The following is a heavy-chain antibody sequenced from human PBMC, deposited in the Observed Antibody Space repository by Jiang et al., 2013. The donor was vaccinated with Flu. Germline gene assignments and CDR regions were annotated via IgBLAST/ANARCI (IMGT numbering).Heavy chain of an antibody. Sequence: GAEVKKPGESLRISCKGSGYSFTSYWISWVRQMPGKGLEWMGRIDPSDSYTNYSPSFQGHVTISADKSISTAYLQWSSLKASDTAMYYCASLSRDDGYNNHDAFDIWGQGTMVTVSS. D-gene: IGHD5-24*01. CDR2: IDPSDSYT. J-gene: IGHJ3*02. CDR3: ASLSRDDGYNNHDAFDI. CDR1: GYSFTSYW. V-gene: IGHV5-10-1*01.